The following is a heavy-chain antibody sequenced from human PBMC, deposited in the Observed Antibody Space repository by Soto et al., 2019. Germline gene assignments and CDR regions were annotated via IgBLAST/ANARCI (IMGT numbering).Heavy chain of an antibody. D-gene: IGHD2-15*01. J-gene: IGHJ2*01. CDR3: AKRMGYCSGGSCQTQGYWYFDL. CDR1: GFTFSSYA. CDR2: ISGSGGST. Sequence: GSMRLSCAASGFTFSSYAMSWVRQAPGKGLEWVSAISGSGGSTYYADSVKGRFTISRDNSKNTLYLQMNSLRAEDTAVYYCAKRMGYCSGGSCQTQGYWYFDLWGRGTLVTVSS. V-gene: IGHV3-23*01.